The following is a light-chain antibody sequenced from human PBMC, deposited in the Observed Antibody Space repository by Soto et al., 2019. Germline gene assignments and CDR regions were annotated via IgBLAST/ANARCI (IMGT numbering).Light chain of an antibody. V-gene: IGLV2-14*01. Sequence: QSALTPPASVSGSTGQSITISCTKTSSDVGGYNYVSWYQQHPGKAPKLMIYDVSNRPSGVSNRFSGSKSGNTASLTISGLQAEDEADYYCSSYTSSSTYVFGTGTKVTVL. CDR1: SSDVGGYNY. CDR2: DVS. J-gene: IGLJ1*01. CDR3: SSYTSSSTYV.